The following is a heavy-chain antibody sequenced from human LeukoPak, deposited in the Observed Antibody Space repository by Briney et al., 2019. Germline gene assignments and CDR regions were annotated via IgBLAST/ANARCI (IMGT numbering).Heavy chain of an antibody. Sequence: SETLSLTCTVSGGSISSYYWSWIRQPSGKGLEWMGFNSGSSYYNPSLKSRVTISVDTSKNQFSLKLSSVTAADTAVYYCASLGPNCSGGSCLDYWGQGTLVTVSS. CDR1: GGSISSYY. CDR2: NSGSS. CDR3: ASLGPNCSGGSCLDY. D-gene: IGHD2-15*01. J-gene: IGHJ4*02. V-gene: IGHV4-59*04.